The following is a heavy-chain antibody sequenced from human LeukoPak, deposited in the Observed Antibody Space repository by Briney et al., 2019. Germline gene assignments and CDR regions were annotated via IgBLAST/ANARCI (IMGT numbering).Heavy chain of an antibody. D-gene: IGHD3-9*01. V-gene: IGHV4-34*01. J-gene: IGHJ4*02. CDR3: ATPYYDILTGYYTFDY. Sequence: SETLSLTCAVYGGSFIGFHWNWIRQAPGKGLEWIGDINHSGSTNYNPSLKSRATISVDTSKNQFSLKLSSVTAADTAVYYCATPYYDILTGYYTFDYWGQGTLVTVSS. CDR1: GGSFIGFH. CDR2: INHSGST.